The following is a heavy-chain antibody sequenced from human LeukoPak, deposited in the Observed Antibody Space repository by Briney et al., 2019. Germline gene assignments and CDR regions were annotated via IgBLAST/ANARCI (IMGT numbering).Heavy chain of an antibody. CDR3: ARRYCSGASCYSASDY. J-gene: IGHJ4*02. D-gene: IGHD2-15*01. Sequence: SETLSLTCTVSGGSLTSYYWSWIRQPPGKGLEWIGYIYYSGSTNYNPSLKSRVTILVDTSKNQFSLKLSSVTAADTAAYYCARRYCSGASCYSASDYWGQGTLVTVSS. V-gene: IGHV4-59*01. CDR2: IYYSGST. CDR1: GGSLTSYY.